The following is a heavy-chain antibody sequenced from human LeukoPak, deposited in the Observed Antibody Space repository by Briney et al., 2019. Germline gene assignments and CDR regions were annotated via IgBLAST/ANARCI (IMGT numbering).Heavy chain of an antibody. CDR3: ARDVYYYFDY. Sequence: GGSLRLSCAASGFTFSSYWMNWVRQAPGKGLEWVSIIYSGGSTYYADSVKGRFTISRDNSKNTLYLQMNSLRAEDTAVYYCARDVYYYFDYWGQGTLVTVSS. CDR1: GFTFSSYW. CDR2: IYSGGST. D-gene: IGHD1-14*01. J-gene: IGHJ4*02. V-gene: IGHV3-66*01.